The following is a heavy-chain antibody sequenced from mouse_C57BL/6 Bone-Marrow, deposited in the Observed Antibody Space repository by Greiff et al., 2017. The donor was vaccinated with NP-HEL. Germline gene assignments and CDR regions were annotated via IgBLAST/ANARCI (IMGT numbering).Heavy chain of an antibody. Sequence: VKVVESGPGLVAPSQSLSITCTVSGFSLTSYGVHWVRQPPGKGLEWLVVIWSDGSTTYNSALKSRLSISKDNSKSQVFLKMNSLQTDDTAMYYCASNYYGSRDAMDYWGQGTSVTVSS. CDR3: ASNYYGSRDAMDY. CDR1: GFSLTSYG. CDR2: IWSDGST. J-gene: IGHJ4*01. V-gene: IGHV2-6*03. D-gene: IGHD1-1*01.